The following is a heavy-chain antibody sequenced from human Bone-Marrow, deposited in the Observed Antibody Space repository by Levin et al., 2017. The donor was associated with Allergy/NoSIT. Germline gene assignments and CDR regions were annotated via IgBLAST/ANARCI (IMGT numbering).Heavy chain of an antibody. Sequence: SQTLSLTCAISGDSVSSNSAAWNWIRQSPSRGLEWLGRTYYRSKWYNDYAVSVKSRITINPDTSKNQFSLQLNSVTPEDTAVYYCAREFVPEKGITGTTHYGMDVWGQGTTVTVSS. CDR3: AREFVPEKGITGTTHYGMDV. CDR2: TYYRSKWYN. J-gene: IGHJ6*02. D-gene: IGHD1-14*01. CDR1: GDSVSSNSAA. V-gene: IGHV6-1*01.